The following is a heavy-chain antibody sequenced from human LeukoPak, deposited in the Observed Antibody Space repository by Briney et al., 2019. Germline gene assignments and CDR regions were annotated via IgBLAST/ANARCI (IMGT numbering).Heavy chain of an antibody. J-gene: IGHJ3*02. CDR3: ARARGLIDLLRDAFDI. V-gene: IGHV4-61*05. CDR1: GGSISSSSYY. CDR2: IYYSGST. Sequence: PSETLSLTCTVSGGSISSSSYYWGWIRQPPGKGLEWIGYIYYSGSTNYNPSLKSRVTISVDRSKNQFSLKLSSVTAADTAVYYCARARGLIDLLRDAFDIWGQGTMVTVSS. D-gene: IGHD2/OR15-2a*01.